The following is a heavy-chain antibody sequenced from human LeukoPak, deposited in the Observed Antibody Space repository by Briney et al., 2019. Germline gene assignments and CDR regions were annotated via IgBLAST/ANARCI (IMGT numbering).Heavy chain of an antibody. CDR2: ISAYNGNT. CDR1: GYTFTSYG. J-gene: IGHJ3*02. D-gene: IGHD3-10*01. V-gene: IGHV1-18*01. Sequence: ASVKVSCKASGYTFTSYGISWVAQAPGQGLEWMGWISAYNGNTNYAQKLRGRVTMTTDTSTSTAYIELRSLRSDGTAVYYCARDHITMVQGVIGSFNIWGQGTMVTVSS. CDR3: ARDHITMVQGVIGSFNI.